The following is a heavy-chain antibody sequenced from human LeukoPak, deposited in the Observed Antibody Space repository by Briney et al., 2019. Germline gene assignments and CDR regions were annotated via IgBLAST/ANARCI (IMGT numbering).Heavy chain of an antibody. Sequence: GGSLKLSCAASGFTFSGSDIHWVRQASGKGMEWVGHIRSKTNNYATADAASVKGRFTFSRDDSKNTAYIQMNSLKTEDTAVYYCTRHNYDRSGYGAFDIWGQGTMVTVSS. CDR3: TRHNYDRSGYGAFDI. J-gene: IGHJ3*02. D-gene: IGHD3-22*01. V-gene: IGHV3-73*01. CDR1: GFTFSGSD. CDR2: IRSKTNNYAT.